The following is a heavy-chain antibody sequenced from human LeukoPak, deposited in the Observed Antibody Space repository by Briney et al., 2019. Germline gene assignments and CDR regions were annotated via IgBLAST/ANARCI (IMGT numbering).Heavy chain of an antibody. V-gene: IGHV3-21*01. CDR3: ANGSPAGDY. Sequence: GGSLGLSCAASGFTFSSYAMSWVRQAPGKGLEWVSHISSSTSYIFYADSVKGRFTISRDNAKNSLYLEMTSLRAEDTAVYYCANGSPAGDYWGQGTLVTVSS. CDR1: GFTFSSYA. J-gene: IGHJ4*02. CDR2: ISSSTSYI. D-gene: IGHD1-26*01.